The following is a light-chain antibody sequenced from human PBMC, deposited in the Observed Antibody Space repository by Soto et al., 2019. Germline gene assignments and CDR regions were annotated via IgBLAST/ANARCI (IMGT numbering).Light chain of an antibody. CDR2: AAS. J-gene: IGKJ2*01. V-gene: IGKV1-9*01. Sequence: IQLTQSPSSLSASVGDRVTITCRASQGISSYFAWYQQKPGKAPKVLIYAASTLQNGVPPRFSGSGSWTDFTLTISSLQPEDFATYYCQQLNAYPYTFGQGTQLEIK. CDR3: QQLNAYPYT. CDR1: QGISSY.